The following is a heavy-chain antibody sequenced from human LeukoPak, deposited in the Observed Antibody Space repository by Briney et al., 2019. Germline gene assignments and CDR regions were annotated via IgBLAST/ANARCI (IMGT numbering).Heavy chain of an antibody. V-gene: IGHV3-21*01. CDR2: ISSSSSYI. CDR3: ARDRWGANGMDV. J-gene: IGHJ6*02. D-gene: IGHD3-16*01. Sequence: PGGSLRLSCAASGFTFSSDSMNWGRQAPGKGLEWVSSISSSSSYIYYADSVKGRFTISRDNAKNSLYLQMNSLRAEDTAVYYCARDRWGANGMDVWGQGTTVTVSS. CDR1: GFTFSSDS.